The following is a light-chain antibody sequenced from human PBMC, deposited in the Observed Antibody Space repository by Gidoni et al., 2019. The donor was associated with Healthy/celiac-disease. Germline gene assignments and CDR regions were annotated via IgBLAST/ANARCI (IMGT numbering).Light chain of an antibody. CDR2: GAS. CDR1: QSVSSN. CDR3: QQYNNWPPTYT. J-gene: IGKJ2*01. Sequence: EIVMTQSPATLSVSPGERATLSRRASQSVSSNLAWYQQKPGQAPRLLIYGASTRATGIPARFSGSGSGTEFTLTISSLQSEDFAVYYCQQYNNWPPTYTFXQXTKLEIK. V-gene: IGKV3-15*01.